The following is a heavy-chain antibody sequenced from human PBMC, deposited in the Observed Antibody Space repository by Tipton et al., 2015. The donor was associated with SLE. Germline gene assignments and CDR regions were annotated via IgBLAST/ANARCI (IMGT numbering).Heavy chain of an antibody. V-gene: IGHV4-59*11. Sequence: TLSLTCTVSGGSISNHYWNWIRQPPGKGLEWIGNIHYSESTNYNPSLKSRVTISVDSSKNQCSLKLNSVTAADTAVYYCARASGSSSGRWFDPWGRGTLVTVSS. CDR3: ARASGSSSGRWFDP. CDR2: IHYSEST. J-gene: IGHJ5*02. CDR1: GGSISNHY. D-gene: IGHD3-10*01.